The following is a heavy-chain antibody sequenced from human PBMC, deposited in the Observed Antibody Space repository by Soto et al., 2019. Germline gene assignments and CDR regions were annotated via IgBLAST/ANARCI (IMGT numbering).Heavy chain of an antibody. J-gene: IGHJ6*03. V-gene: IGHV3-23*01. CDR2: ITETSADT. CDR3: TKASSGRIHMEV. Sequence: EVQLLESGGGLIQPWGSLRLSCAASGFTFGKFVMRWVRQTPGKGLERVSTITETSADTYYTDSVKGRFTISRDKSKNTLYLQMTTLRAEDTALYYCTKASSGRIHMEVWSSGTTVTVSS. CDR1: GFTFGKFV.